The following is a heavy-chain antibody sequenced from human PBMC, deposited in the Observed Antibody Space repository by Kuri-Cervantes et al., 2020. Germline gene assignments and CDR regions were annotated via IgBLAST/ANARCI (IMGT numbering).Heavy chain of an antibody. CDR3: ATSVIMGCSSTSCSIDY. V-gene: IGHV3-30-3*01. CDR2: ISYDGSNK. D-gene: IGHD2-2*01. J-gene: IGHJ4*02. Sequence: GGSLRLSCAASGFTFSSYAMHWVRQAPGKGLEWVAVISYDGSNKYYADSVKGRFTISRDNSKNTLYLQMNSLRAEDTAVYYCATSVIMGCSSTSCSIDYWGQGTLVTVSS. CDR1: GFTFSSYA.